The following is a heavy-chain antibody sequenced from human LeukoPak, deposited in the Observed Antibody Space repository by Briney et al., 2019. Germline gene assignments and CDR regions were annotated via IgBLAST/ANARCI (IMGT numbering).Heavy chain of an antibody. V-gene: IGHV3-9*01. J-gene: IGHJ4*02. CDR2: ISWNSGSI. Sequence: GGSLRLSCAASGFTFDDYAMHWVRQAPGKGLEWVSGISWNSGSIGYADSVKGRFTISRDNAKNSLYLQMNSLRAEDTALYYCAKDTVLEYSSSSTIDYWGQGTQVTVSS. CDR1: GFTFDDYA. CDR3: AKDTVLEYSSSSTIDY. D-gene: IGHD6-6*01.